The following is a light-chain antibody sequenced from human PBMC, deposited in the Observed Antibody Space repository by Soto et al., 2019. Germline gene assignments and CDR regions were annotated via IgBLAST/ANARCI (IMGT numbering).Light chain of an antibody. Sequence: QSALTQPASVSGSPGQSITISCTGTSSDVGAYNYVSWYQQHPGKAPKLIIYDVSSRPSGVSYRFSGSKSGYTASLTISGLQAEDEADYYCSSYTTSATGVFGGGTKVTVL. V-gene: IGLV2-14*03. CDR2: DVS. CDR1: SSDVGAYNY. J-gene: IGLJ2*01. CDR3: SSYTTSATGV.